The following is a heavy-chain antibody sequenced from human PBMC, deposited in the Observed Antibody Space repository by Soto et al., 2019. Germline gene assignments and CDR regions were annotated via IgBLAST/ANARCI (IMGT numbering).Heavy chain of an antibody. J-gene: IGHJ6*02. Sequence: PGGSLRLSCAASGFTFSSYGMHWVRQAPGKGLEWVAVIWYDGSNKYYADSVKGRFTISRDNSKNTLYLQMNSLRAEDTAAYYCARDRITIFGVASRSYGMDVWGQGTTVTVSS. CDR2: IWYDGSNK. CDR3: ARDRITIFGVASRSYGMDV. CDR1: GFTFSSYG. D-gene: IGHD3-3*01. V-gene: IGHV3-33*01.